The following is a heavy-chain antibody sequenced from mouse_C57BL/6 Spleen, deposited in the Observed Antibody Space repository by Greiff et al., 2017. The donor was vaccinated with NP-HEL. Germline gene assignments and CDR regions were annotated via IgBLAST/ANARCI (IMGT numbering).Heavy chain of an antibody. V-gene: IGHV8-8*01. CDR2: IWWDDDK. J-gene: IGHJ4*01. D-gene: IGHD2-1*01. CDR3: ARIAGDYGNYEGLLLAMDD. Sequence: QVTLKVCGPGILQPSQTLSLTCSFSGFSLSTFGMGVGWIRQPSGKGLEWLAHIWWDDDKYYNPALKSRLTISKDTSKNQVFLKIANVDTADTATYYCARIAGDYGNYEGLLLAMDDWGQGTSVTVSS. CDR1: GFSLSTFGMG.